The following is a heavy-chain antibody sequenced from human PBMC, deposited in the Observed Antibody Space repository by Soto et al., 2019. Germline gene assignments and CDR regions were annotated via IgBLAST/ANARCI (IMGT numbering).Heavy chain of an antibody. CDR3: ARHISNFRYYYYAMDV. V-gene: IGHV1-3*01. J-gene: IGHJ6*02. CDR1: GYTFTSYA. Sequence: GASVKVSCKASGYTFTSYAMHWVRQAPGQRLEWMGWINAGNGNTKYSQKFQGRVTITRDTSASTAYMELSSLRSEDTAVYYCARHISNFRYYYYAMDVWGQGTTVTVS. D-gene: IGHD6-13*01. CDR2: INAGNGNT.